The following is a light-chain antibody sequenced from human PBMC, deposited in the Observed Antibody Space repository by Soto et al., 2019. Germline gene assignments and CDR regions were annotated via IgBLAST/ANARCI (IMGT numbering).Light chain of an antibody. Sequence: EIVLTQSPGTLSLSPGERATLSCRASHSVSSSYLAWYQQKPGQAPRLLIYGASSRATGIPDRFSGSGSGTDFTLTISRLEPEDCAVYYCQHYGTSPTWTFCQGTKVDIK. CDR2: GAS. J-gene: IGKJ1*01. CDR1: HSVSSSY. CDR3: QHYGTSPTWT. V-gene: IGKV3-20*01.